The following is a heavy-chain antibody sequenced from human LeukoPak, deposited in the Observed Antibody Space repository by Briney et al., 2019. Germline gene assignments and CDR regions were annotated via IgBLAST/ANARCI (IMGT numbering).Heavy chain of an antibody. CDR2: ISAYNGNT. D-gene: IGHD4-17*01. Sequence: ASVKVSCKASGYTFTTYGISWVRQAPGQGLEWMGWISAYNGNTNYAQKLQGRVTMTTDTSTTTAYMELRSLRSDDTAVYYCARVYGDYASGYYYYMDVWGKGTTVTVSS. CDR1: GYTFTTYG. V-gene: IGHV1-18*01. CDR3: ARVYGDYASGYYYYMDV. J-gene: IGHJ6*03.